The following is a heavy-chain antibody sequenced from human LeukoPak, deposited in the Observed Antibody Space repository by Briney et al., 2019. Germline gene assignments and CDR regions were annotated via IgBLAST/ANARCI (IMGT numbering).Heavy chain of an antibody. V-gene: IGHV1-18*01. Sequence: ASVKVSCKASGYTFTSYDINWVRQAPGQGLEWMGWISAYNGNTNYAQKLQGRVTMTTDTSTSTAYMELRSLRSDDTAVYYCARDRSDIVVVPAAAPLDYWGQGTLVTVSS. CDR3: ARDRSDIVVVPAAAPLDY. D-gene: IGHD2-2*01. CDR1: GYTFTSYD. J-gene: IGHJ4*02. CDR2: ISAYNGNT.